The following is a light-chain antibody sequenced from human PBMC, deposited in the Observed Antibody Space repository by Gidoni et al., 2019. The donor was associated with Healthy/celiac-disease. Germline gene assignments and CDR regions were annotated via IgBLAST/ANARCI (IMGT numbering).Light chain of an antibody. CDR1: SSNIGAGYD. CDR2: GNS. V-gene: IGLV1-40*01. Sequence: QSVLTQPPSVSRAPGQRVTISCTGSSSNIGAGYDVHWYQPLPGTAPKLLIYGNSNRPSGVPDRFSGSKSGTSASLAITGLQAEDEADYYCQSYDSSLSVVFGGGTKLTVL. CDR3: QSYDSSLSVV. J-gene: IGLJ2*01.